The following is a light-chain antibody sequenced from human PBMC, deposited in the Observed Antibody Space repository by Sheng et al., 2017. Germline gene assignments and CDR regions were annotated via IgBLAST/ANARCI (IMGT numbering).Light chain of an antibody. V-gene: IGLV2-23*02. J-gene: IGLJ2*01. CDR2: EVS. Sequence: QSALTQPASVSGSPGQSITISCTGTSSDVGSYNLVSWYQQHPGKAPKLIISEVSKRPSGVSNRFSGSKSGNTASLTISGLQAEDEADYYCCSYAGSSTYVVFGGGTKLTVL. CDR1: SSDVGSYNL. CDR3: CSYAGSSTYVV.